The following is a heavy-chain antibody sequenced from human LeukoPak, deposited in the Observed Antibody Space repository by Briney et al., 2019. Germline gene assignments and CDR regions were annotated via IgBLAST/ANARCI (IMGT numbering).Heavy chain of an antibody. Sequence: ASVKVSCKASGYTFTSYDINWVRQATGQGLEWMGWMNPNSGNTGYAQKFQGRVTITRNTSISTAYMELSSLRSEDTAVYYCARDLLGAVADGGWGQGTLVTVSS. J-gene: IGHJ4*02. CDR2: MNPNSGNT. CDR3: ARDLLGAVADGG. V-gene: IGHV1-8*03. CDR1: GYTFTSYD. D-gene: IGHD6-19*01.